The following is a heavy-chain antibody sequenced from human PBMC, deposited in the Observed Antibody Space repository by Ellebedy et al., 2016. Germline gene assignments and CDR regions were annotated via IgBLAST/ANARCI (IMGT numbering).Heavy chain of an antibody. CDR2: ISGGASSI. CDR3: AKDRGDKRPGVWYYFDY. J-gene: IGHJ4*02. Sequence: GGSLRLSXEASGFTFSSYAMSWVRQAPGKGLAWVSAISGGASSIYYADSVKGRFTISRDNSKNTLYLQMNSLRAEDTAIYYCAKDRGDKRPGVWYYFDYWGQGTLVTVSS. V-gene: IGHV3-23*01. D-gene: IGHD2-21*02. CDR1: GFTFSSYA.